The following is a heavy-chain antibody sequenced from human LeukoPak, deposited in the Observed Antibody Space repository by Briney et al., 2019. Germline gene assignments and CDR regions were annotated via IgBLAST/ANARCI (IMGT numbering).Heavy chain of an antibody. V-gene: IGHV1-2*02. CDR3: ASHYYDSSGYHY. CDR1: GYTFTGYH. D-gene: IGHD3-22*01. Sequence: ASVKVSCKASGYTFTGYHMHWVRQAPGQGLEWMGIINPSGGSTNYAQKFQGRVTMTRDTSISTAYMELSRLRSDDTAVYYCASHYYDSSGYHYWGQGTLVTVSS. CDR2: INPSGGST. J-gene: IGHJ4*02.